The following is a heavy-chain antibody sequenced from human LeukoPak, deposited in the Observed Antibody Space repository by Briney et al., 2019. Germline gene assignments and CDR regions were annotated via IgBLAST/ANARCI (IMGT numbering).Heavy chain of an antibody. Sequence: PSETLSLTCTVSGGSISSGSYYWSWIRQPAGKGLEWIGRIYTSGSTNYNPSLKSRVTISVDTSKNQFSLKLSSVTAADTAVYYCARKGGSGSFDYWGQGTLVTVSS. D-gene: IGHD3-10*01. J-gene: IGHJ4*02. CDR2: IYTSGST. CDR1: GGSISSGSYY. CDR3: ARKGGSGSFDY. V-gene: IGHV4-61*02.